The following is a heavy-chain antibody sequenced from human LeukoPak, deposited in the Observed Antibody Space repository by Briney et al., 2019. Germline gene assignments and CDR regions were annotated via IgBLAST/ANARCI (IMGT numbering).Heavy chain of an antibody. J-gene: IGHJ5*02. D-gene: IGHD3-10*01. CDR1: GGSISPYY. Sequence: SETLSLTCTVSGGSISPYYWSWIRQPPGKGLEWIGYIYYSGSTNYNPSLKSRVTMSVDTSKNHFSLNLSSVTAADTAVYYCARGHYFASGNYYRGWFDPWGQGSLVTVSS. CDR2: IYYSGST. V-gene: IGHV4-59*08. CDR3: ARGHYFASGNYYRGWFDP.